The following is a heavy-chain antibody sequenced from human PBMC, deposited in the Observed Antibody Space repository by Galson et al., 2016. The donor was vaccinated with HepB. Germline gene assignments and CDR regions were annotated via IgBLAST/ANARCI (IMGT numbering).Heavy chain of an antibody. V-gene: IGHV4-59*01. CDR2: IYYTGRT. J-gene: IGHJ4*02. D-gene: IGHD4-17*01. Sequence: ETLSLTCTVSGDSMSSCYWSWIRQSPGKGLEWIGYIYYTGRTKYNPSLNSRVTIFVDRSKRQFSLKLTSMTSADTAVYYCARTNDYGDFFDYWGQGTLVTVSS. CDR1: GDSMSSCY. CDR3: ARTNDYGDFFDY.